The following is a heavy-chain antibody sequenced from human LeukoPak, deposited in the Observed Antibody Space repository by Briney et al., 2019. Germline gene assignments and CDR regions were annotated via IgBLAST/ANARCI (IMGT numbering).Heavy chain of an antibody. J-gene: IGHJ5*02. Sequence: SETLSLSCAVSGYAISSGYYWGWIRQPPGKGLEWIGSIYHSGSTYYNPPLKSRVTISVDTSKNQFSLKLSSVTAADTAVYYCARKYCSGGSCSGLYNWFDPWGQGTLVTVSS. V-gene: IGHV4-38-2*01. D-gene: IGHD2-15*01. CDR2: IYHSGST. CDR1: GYAISSGYY. CDR3: ARKYCSGGSCSGLYNWFDP.